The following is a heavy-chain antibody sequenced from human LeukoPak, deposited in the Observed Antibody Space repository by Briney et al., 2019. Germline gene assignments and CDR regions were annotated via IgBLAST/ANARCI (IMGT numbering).Heavy chain of an antibody. Sequence: GASVKDSCKASGYTFTSYGISWVRQAPGQGLEWMGGIIPIFGTANYAQKFQGRVTITADESTSTAYMELSSLRSEDTAVYYCASSREGYYYDSSGYYQPFDYWGQGTLVTVSS. CDR3: ASSREGYYYDSSGYYQPFDY. J-gene: IGHJ4*02. V-gene: IGHV1-69*13. CDR2: IIPIFGTA. CDR1: GYTFTSYG. D-gene: IGHD3-22*01.